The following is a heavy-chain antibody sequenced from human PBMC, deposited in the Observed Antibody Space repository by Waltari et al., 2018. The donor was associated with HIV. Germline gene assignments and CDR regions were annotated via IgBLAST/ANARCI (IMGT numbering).Heavy chain of an antibody. J-gene: IGHJ4*02. CDR2: ISWNSGSI. D-gene: IGHD3-22*01. Sequence: EVQLVESGGGLVQPGRSLRLSCAASGFTFDDYAMHWVRQALGKGLEWVSGISWNSGSIGYADSVKGRFTISRDNAKNSLYLQMNSLRAEDTALYYCAKDSLYYYDSSGYYDYWGQGTLVTVSS. CDR3: AKDSLYYYDSSGYYDY. CDR1: GFTFDDYA. V-gene: IGHV3-9*01.